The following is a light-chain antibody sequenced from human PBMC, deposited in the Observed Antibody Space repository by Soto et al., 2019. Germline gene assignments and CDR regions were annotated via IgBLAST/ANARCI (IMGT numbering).Light chain of an antibody. Sequence: SALTQPASVSGSPGQSIAISCTGTSSDVGGYNYVSWYQQHPGKAPKLMLYEVSNRPSGVSSRFSGSKSGSTASLTISGLQAEDEGDYYCCSSTTASTLVFGTGTKLTVL. V-gene: IGLV2-14*01. CDR3: CSSTTASTLV. J-gene: IGLJ1*01. CDR2: EVS. CDR1: SSDVGGYNY.